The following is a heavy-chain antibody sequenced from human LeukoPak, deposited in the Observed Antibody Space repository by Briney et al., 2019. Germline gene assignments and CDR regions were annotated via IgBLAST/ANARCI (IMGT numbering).Heavy chain of an antibody. V-gene: IGHV3-23*01. J-gene: IGHJ4*02. CDR3: AISMGADYYDSSGYSPFDY. CDR2: ISPSGGST. CDR1: GFTFTTYA. D-gene: IGHD3-22*01. Sequence: GGSLRLSCATSGFTFTTYAMSWVRQAPGKGLEWVSAISPSGGSTYYADSVKGRFTLSRDNSKNTLYLQMNSLRAEDTAVYYCAISMGADYYDSSGYSPFDYWGQGTLVTVSS.